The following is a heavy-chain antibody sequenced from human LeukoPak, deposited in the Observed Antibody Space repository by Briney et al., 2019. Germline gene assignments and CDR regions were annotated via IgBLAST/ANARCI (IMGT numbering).Heavy chain of an antibody. CDR3: ARDSSGTLSGGGWFDP. V-gene: IGHV4-4*08. D-gene: IGHD6-19*01. CDR2: VYHSGAT. J-gene: IGHJ5*02. Sequence: SETLSLTCTVSGGSISSYYWSWIRLPPGKGLEWIGGVYHSGATYQNPSLKSRVTISVDTSKNQFSLNLTSVTAADTAVYYCARDSSGTLSGGGWFDPWGQGTLVTVSS. CDR1: GGSISSYY.